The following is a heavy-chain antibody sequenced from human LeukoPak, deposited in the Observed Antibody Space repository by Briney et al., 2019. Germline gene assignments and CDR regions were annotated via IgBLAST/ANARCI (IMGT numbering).Heavy chain of an antibody. CDR3: ARYYFWSGYLDY. Sequence: PSETLSLTCTVSGVSISTSRYYWGWTRQPPGKGLEWIGNIYYTGPTYYNASLESRVTISLDTSKNQFSLKLSSVTAADTAVYYCARYYFWSGYLDYWGQGTLVTVSS. CDR2: IYYTGPT. J-gene: IGHJ4*02. D-gene: IGHD3-3*01. CDR1: GVSISTSRYY. V-gene: IGHV4-39*01.